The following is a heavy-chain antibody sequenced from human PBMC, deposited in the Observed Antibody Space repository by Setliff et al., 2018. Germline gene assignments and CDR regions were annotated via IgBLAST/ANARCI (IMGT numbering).Heavy chain of an antibody. D-gene: IGHD7-27*01. CDR2: IYYSGDT. CDR3: ARQVWDYYYMDV. J-gene: IGHJ6*03. V-gene: IGHV4-39*01. Sequence: KPSETLSLTCTVSGSSISSSNYYWGWVRQSPGKGLEWVGSIYYSGDTYYDPSLKSRVTISVDTSKNQFSLKVHFVTAADTAVYYCARQVWDYYYMDVWGKGTTVTVSS. CDR1: GSSISSSNYY.